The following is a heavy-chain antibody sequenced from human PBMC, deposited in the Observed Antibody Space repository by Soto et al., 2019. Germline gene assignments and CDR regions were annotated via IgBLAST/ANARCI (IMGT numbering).Heavy chain of an antibody. J-gene: IGHJ1*01. D-gene: IGHD5-18*01. CDR3: ARDEGEMATGRDGYSPALWY. Sequence: VQLVQSGAEVKKPGSSVKVSCKASGGTFSSYAISWVRQAPGQGLEWMGGIIPIFGTANYAQKFQGRVTITADKSTSTAYMELSSLRSEDTAVHYCARDEGEMATGRDGYSPALWYWGQGTLVTVSS. CDR2: IIPIFGTA. V-gene: IGHV1-69*06. CDR1: GGTFSSYA.